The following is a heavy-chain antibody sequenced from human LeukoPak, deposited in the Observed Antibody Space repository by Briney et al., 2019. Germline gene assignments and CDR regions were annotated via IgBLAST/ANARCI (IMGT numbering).Heavy chain of an antibody. CDR1: GGTFSSYA. J-gene: IGHJ6*02. D-gene: IGHD5-18*01. CDR3: ARPPWGYSLQAYYYGMDV. Sequence: ASVKVSCKASGGTFSSYAISWVRQAPGQGLEWMGWINTNTGNPTYAQGFTGRFVFSLDTSVSTAYLQISSLKAEDTAVYYCARPPWGYSLQAYYYGMDVWGQGTTVTVSS. V-gene: IGHV7-4-1*02. CDR2: INTNTGNP.